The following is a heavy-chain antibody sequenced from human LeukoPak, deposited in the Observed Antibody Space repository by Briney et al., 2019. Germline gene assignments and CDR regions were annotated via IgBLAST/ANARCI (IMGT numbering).Heavy chain of an antibody. D-gene: IGHD6-13*01. V-gene: IGHV3-23*01. Sequence: GGSLRLSCAASGFTFSSYAMNWVRQAPGKGLEWVSSISGSGSTKDYADSVKGRFTIPRDNSKNTVNVQMNSLRAEDTAVYYCAKATSPVHSRNWFDAWGQGTLVTVSS. CDR2: ISGSGSTK. CDR1: GFTFSSYA. CDR3: AKATSPVHSRNWFDA. J-gene: IGHJ5*02.